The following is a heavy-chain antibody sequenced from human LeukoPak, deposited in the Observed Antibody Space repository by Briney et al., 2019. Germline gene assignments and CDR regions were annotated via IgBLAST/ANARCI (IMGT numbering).Heavy chain of an antibody. CDR1: GFTFNRYA. CDR2: ISRDGTNT. D-gene: IGHD6-13*01. Sequence: GGSLRLSCAASGFTFNRYAMSWVRQAPGKGLDWVALISRDGTNTYYADSVKGRFTLSRDNSKNTLFLQLNSLTPDDTALYSCARGKQQLDYFYYYGLDVWGQGTPVIVSS. V-gene: IGHV3-30*04. CDR3: ARGKQQLDYFYYYGLDV. J-gene: IGHJ6*02.